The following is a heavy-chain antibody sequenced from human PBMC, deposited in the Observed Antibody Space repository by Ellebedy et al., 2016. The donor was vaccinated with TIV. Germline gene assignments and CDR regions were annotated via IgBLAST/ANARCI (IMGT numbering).Heavy chain of an antibody. CDR2: INPNSGGT. J-gene: IGHJ4*02. CDR3: ARAYSSGWYRYFDY. CDR1: GYTFTGYY. D-gene: IGHD6-19*01. V-gene: IGHV1-2*02. Sequence: ASVKVSXXASGYTFTGYYMHWVRQAPGQGLEWMGWINPNSGGTNYAQKFQGRVTMTRDTSISTAYMELSRLRSDDTAVYYCARAYSSGWYRYFDYWGQGTLVTVSS.